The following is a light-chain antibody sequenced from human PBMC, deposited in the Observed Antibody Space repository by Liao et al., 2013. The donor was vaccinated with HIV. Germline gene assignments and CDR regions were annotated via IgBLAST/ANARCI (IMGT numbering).Light chain of an antibody. V-gene: IGLV3-1*01. CDR3: QTWDSSTAAYV. CDR1: KLGDRD. Sequence: SYALTQSPSVSVSPGQTARITCSGDKLGDRDASWYQQKPGQSPVLVIYQDTKRPSGIPERFSGSNSGNTATLTISGTQPMDEADYYCQTWDSSTAAYVFGPGTKVTVL. J-gene: IGLJ1*01. CDR2: QDT.